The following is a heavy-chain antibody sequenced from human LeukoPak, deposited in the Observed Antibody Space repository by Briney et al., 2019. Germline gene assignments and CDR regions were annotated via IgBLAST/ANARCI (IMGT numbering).Heavy chain of an antibody. CDR1: GLTFSNYA. CDR2: ISNNGGST. D-gene: IGHD2-15*01. J-gene: IGHJ4*02. V-gene: IGHV3-23*01. Sequence: PGGSLRLSCALTGLTFSNYAMSWVRQAPGGGLEWVSAISNNGGSTYDADSMKGRFTISRDNSKNTLHLQMNSLRAEDTAVYHCARQLGYCSDGSCYFDYWGQGTLVTVSS. CDR3: ARQLGYCSDGSCYFDY.